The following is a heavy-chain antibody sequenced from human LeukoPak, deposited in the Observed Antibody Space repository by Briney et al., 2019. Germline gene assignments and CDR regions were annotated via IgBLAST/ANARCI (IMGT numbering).Heavy chain of an antibody. Sequence: GRSLRLSCAASGFTFDDYAMHWVRQAPGKGLEWVSGISWNSGDIGYADSVKGRFTISRDNAKNSLYLQMNSLRAEDTALYYCVKKEWNDGGFDYWGQGTLVTISS. CDR2: ISWNSGDI. CDR1: GFTFDDYA. D-gene: IGHD1-1*01. V-gene: IGHV3-9*01. J-gene: IGHJ4*02. CDR3: VKKEWNDGGFDY.